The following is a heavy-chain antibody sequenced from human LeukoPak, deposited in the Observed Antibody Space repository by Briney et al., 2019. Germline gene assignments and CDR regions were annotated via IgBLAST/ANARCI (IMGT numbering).Heavy chain of an antibody. CDR3: ARDYVGDNWFDP. Sequence: ASVKVSCKASGYTFTDYYMHWVRQAPGHGIEWMGWISPNSGGTNYAQKFQGRVTMTRDTSISTAYMELSRLRSDDTAVYYCARDYVGDNWFDPWGQGTLVTVSS. CDR2: ISPNSGGT. V-gene: IGHV1-2*02. CDR1: GYTFTDYY. J-gene: IGHJ5*02. D-gene: IGHD3-16*01.